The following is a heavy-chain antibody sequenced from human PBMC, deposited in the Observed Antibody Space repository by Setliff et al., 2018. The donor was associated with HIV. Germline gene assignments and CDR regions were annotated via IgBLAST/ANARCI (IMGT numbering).Heavy chain of an antibody. CDR1: GGTFSSYP. Sequence: SVKVSCKASGGTFSSYPISWVRQAPGQGLEWMGGIIPTFGTTHYAQKFQGRVTVTADESTSTAYMQLSSLRSDDTAVYYCARGRNYDSSGYGDYYYMDVWGKGTTVTVSS. CDR2: IIPTFGTT. V-gene: IGHV1-69*13. D-gene: IGHD3-22*01. CDR3: ARGRNYDSSGYGDYYYMDV. J-gene: IGHJ6*03.